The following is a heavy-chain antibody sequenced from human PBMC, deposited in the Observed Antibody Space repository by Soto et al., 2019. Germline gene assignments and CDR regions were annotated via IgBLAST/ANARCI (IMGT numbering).Heavy chain of an antibody. CDR1: GFILSDHY. J-gene: IGHJ6*02. Sequence: EVQLVESGGGLVQPGGSLRLACTASGFILSDHYMDWVRQAPGKGLEWIGRSRDKVNSYTTQYAASVKGRFTISRDESKDSLYLPIDNRKAEDTAVYFCTRGGSSSPYYDPMGVWGQGTTVIISS. D-gene: IGHD6-6*01. CDR2: SRDKVNSYTT. V-gene: IGHV3-72*01. CDR3: TRGGSSSPYYDPMGV.